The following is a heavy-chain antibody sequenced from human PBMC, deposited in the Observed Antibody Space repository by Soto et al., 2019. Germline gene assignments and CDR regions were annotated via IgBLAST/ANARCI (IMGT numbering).Heavy chain of an antibody. D-gene: IGHD1-1*01. V-gene: IGHV3-53*02. CDR1: GFSVSSDY. CDR2: IYSGGST. CDR3: ARARKWNDLDI. J-gene: IGHJ3*02. Sequence: DVQLVETGGGLIQPGGSLILSCAASGFSVSSDYMNWVRQDPVKGLEWISVIYSGGSTYYADSVRGRFTISRDNSENTLFLQMDSLRVEDTAVYYCARARKWNDLDIWGQGKMVTVSS.